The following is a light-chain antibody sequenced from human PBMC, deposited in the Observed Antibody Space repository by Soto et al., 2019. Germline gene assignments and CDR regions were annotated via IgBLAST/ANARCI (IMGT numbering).Light chain of an antibody. CDR2: YDS. Sequence: SYELTQPPSVSVAPGKTARITCGGNNIGSKSVHWYQQKPGQAPVLVIYYDSDRPSGIPERFSGSNSGNTATLTISRAEAGDEAYYYCQVWDSSSDRDVVFGGGTKLTVL. J-gene: IGLJ2*01. V-gene: IGLV3-21*04. CDR3: QVWDSSSDRDVV. CDR1: NIGSKS.